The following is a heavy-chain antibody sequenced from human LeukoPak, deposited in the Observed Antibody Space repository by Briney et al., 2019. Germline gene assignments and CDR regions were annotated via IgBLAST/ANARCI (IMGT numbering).Heavy chain of an antibody. CDR1: GGSISSYY. CDR2: IYYSGST. J-gene: IGHJ5*02. CDR3: VRQGTMVRGVAELYNWFDP. V-gene: IGHV4-59*08. D-gene: IGHD3-10*01. Sequence: SETLSLTCTVSGGSISSYYWSWNRQPPGKGLEWIGYIYYSGSTNYNPSLKSRVTISVDTSKNQFSLKLSSVTAADTAVYYCVRQGTMVRGVAELYNWFDPWGQGTLVTVSS.